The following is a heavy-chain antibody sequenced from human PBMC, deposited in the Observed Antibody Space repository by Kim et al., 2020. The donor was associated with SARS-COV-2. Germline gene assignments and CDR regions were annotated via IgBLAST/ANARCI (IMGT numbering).Heavy chain of an antibody. CDR3: AKEGVGWDGYNVMWLDY. Sequence: GGSLRLSCAASGFTFDDYAMHWVRQAPGKGLEWVSGISWNSGSIGYADSVKGRFTISRDNAKNSLYLQMNSLRAEDTALYYCAKEGVGWDGYNVMWLDY. CDR2: ISWNSGSI. D-gene: IGHD5-12*01. CDR1: GFTFDDYA. J-gene: IGHJ4*01. V-gene: IGHV3-9*01.